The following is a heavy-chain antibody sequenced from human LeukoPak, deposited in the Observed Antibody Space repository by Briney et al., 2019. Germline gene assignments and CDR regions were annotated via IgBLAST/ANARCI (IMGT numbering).Heavy chain of an antibody. V-gene: IGHV1-8*01. J-gene: IGHJ4*02. Sequence: ASVKVSCKASGYTFTSYDINWVRQATGQGLEWMGWMNPNSGNTGYAQKFQGRVTMTRDTSTSTVYMELSSLRSEDTAVYYCARDRSSGWAFDYWGQGTLVTVSS. CDR2: MNPNSGNT. D-gene: IGHD6-19*01. CDR3: ARDRSSGWAFDY. CDR1: GYTFTSYD.